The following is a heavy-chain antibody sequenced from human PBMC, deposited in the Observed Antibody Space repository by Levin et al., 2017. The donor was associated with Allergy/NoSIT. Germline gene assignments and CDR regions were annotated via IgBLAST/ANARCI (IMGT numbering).Heavy chain of an antibody. CDR3: VYYYDSSGDYVLDY. D-gene: IGHD3-22*01. CDR1: GFTFSGSA. CDR2: IRSKANSYAT. J-gene: IGHJ4*02. V-gene: IGHV3-73*01. Sequence: GGSLRLSCAASGFTFSGSAMHWVRQASGKGLEWVGRIRSKANSYATAYAASVKGRFTISRDDSKNTAYLQMNSLKTEDTAVYYCVYYYDSSGDYVLDYWGQGTLVTVSS.